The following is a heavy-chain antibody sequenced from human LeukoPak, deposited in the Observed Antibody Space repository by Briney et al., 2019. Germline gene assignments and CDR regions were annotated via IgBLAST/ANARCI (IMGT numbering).Heavy chain of an antibody. J-gene: IGHJ2*01. Sequence: SVKVSCKASGGTFSSYAISWVRQAPGQGLEWMGRIIPIFGTADYAQKFQGRVTITTDESTSTAYMELSSLRSEDTAVYYCARNGRSGSYSHWYFDLWGRGTLVTVSS. CDR3: ARNGRSGSYSHWYFDL. CDR2: IIPIFGTA. V-gene: IGHV1-69*05. D-gene: IGHD1-26*01. CDR1: GGTFSSYA.